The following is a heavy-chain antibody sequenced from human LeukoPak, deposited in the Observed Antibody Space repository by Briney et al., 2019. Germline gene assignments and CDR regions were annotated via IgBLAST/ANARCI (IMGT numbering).Heavy chain of an antibody. Sequence: ASQTLSLTCAISGGSVSSNSAAWNWLRQSPSRGLEWVGRTYYRTKWYNDYAVSVKSRITINPDTSKTQFSLQLNSATPEDTAVYYCARELGYGPSDAFDIWGQGKRVTVSS. CDR2: TYYRTKWYN. D-gene: IGHD5-18*01. V-gene: IGHV6-1*01. CDR1: GGSVSSNSAA. CDR3: ARELGYGPSDAFDI. J-gene: IGHJ3*02.